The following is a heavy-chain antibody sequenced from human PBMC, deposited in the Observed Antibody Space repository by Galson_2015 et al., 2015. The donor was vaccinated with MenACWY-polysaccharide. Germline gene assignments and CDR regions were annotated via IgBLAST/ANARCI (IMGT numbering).Heavy chain of an antibody. V-gene: IGHV1-2*06. CDR2: IFPQSGGV. Sequence: EWVGRIFPQSGGVNYAQKFEGKVTMTRDTSITTAYLEVLSLTSDDTAVYYCAKEGGPGGRLQWHWGQGTLVTVSS. J-gene: IGHJ1*01. CDR3: AKEGGPGGRLQWH. D-gene: IGHD4-23*01.